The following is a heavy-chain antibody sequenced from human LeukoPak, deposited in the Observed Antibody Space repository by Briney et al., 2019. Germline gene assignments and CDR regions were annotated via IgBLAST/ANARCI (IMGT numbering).Heavy chain of an antibody. CDR2: ISSSGSYI. J-gene: IGHJ4*02. V-gene: IGHV3-21*04. CDR3: AKDFGVVPGNVNYFDY. D-gene: IGHD2-21*02. Sequence: PGGSLRLSCAASRFTFSSYSMNWVRQAPGKGLEWVSSISSSGSYIYHADSVKGRFTVSRDNSKNTLYVQMKSLRAEDTAVYYCAKDFGVVPGNVNYFDYWGQGTLVTVSP. CDR1: RFTFSSYS.